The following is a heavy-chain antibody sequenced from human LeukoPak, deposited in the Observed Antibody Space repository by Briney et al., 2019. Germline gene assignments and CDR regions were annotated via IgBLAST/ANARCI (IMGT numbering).Heavy chain of an antibody. CDR3: ARSAVGTSCCTAVDY. D-gene: IGHD1-26*01. V-gene: IGHV3-23*01. Sequence: PGGSLRLSCAASGFTFSTYAMTWVRQAPGKGLEWVSGTSTSGDRTYYADSVKGRFTISRDNSKNTLYLQMNSLRAEDTAEYYCARSAVGTSCCTAVDYWGQGTLVTVSS. J-gene: IGHJ4*02. CDR2: TSTSGDRT. CDR1: GFTFSTYA.